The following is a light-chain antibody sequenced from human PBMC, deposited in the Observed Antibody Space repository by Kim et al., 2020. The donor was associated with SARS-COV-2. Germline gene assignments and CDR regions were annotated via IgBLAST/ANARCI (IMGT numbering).Light chain of an antibody. Sequence: EIVLTQSPATLSLSPGERATLSCRASQSVSSFLGWYQQKPGQAPRLVIYDASKRATGVPARFSGSGAETDFTLTISSLEPEDFALYYCQQRSNWPPTFGQGTKVEIK. CDR3: QQRSNWPPT. J-gene: IGKJ1*01. CDR2: DAS. CDR1: QSVSSF. V-gene: IGKV3-11*01.